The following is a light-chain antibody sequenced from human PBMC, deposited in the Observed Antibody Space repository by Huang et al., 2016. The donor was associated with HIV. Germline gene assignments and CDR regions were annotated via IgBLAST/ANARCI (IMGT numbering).Light chain of an antibody. V-gene: IGKV1-5*03. CDR3: QQYKSYST. J-gene: IGKJ2*01. CDR2: KAS. Sequence: DIQMTQSPSTLSASVGDRVTITCRASQRISSWLAWYQQKPGKAPKLLIYKASSLQSGVPSRFSGSGSGTEFTLTISSLQPDDFATYYCQQYKSYSTFGQGTKLEIK. CDR1: QRISSW.